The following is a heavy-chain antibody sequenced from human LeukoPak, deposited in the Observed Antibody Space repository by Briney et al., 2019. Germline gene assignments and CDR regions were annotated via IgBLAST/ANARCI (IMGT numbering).Heavy chain of an antibody. CDR1: GFTFSSYG. J-gene: IGHJ4*02. CDR2: IWYDGSNK. CDR3: ARGGDIVVVPAATLFDY. Sequence: GGSLRLSCAASGFTFSSYGMHWVRQAPGKGLEWVAVIWYDGSNKYYADSVKGRFTISRDNSKNTLYLQMNSLRAEDTAVYYCARGGDIVVVPAATLFDYWGQGTLATVSS. D-gene: IGHD2-2*01. V-gene: IGHV3-33*01.